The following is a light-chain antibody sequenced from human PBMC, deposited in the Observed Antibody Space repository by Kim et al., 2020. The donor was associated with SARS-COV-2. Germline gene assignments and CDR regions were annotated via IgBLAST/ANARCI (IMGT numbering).Light chain of an antibody. V-gene: IGKV1-5*03. Sequence: DIQMTQSPSTLSASVGDRVTITCRASQSISSWLAWYQQKPGKAPKLLIYKASSLESGVPSRFSGSGSGTEFTLTISSLQPDYFATYYCQQYNSYLLPFGGGTKVDIK. CDR1: QSISSW. CDR3: QQYNSYLLP. CDR2: KAS. J-gene: IGKJ4*01.